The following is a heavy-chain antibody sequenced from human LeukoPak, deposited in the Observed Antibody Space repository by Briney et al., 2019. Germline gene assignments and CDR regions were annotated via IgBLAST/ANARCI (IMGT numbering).Heavy chain of an antibody. CDR3: ARAPSEIGGYYPEYFRH. CDR1: GFTFSSHW. CDR2: IKSDGST. Sequence: PSGGSLRLSCAASGFTFSSHWMHWVRQAPGKGLVWVSRIKSDGSTNYADSVKGRFTISRDNAKNTLSLQMNSLRAEDTGVYYCARAPSEIGGYYPEYFRHWGQGTLVTVSS. V-gene: IGHV3-74*01. D-gene: IGHD3-22*01. J-gene: IGHJ1*01.